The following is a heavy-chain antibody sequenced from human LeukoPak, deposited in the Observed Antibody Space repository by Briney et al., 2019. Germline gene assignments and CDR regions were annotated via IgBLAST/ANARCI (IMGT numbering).Heavy chain of an antibody. J-gene: IGHJ4*02. V-gene: IGHV1-2*02. D-gene: IGHD5-18*01. CDR2: INPNSGGT. Sequence: ASVKVSCKASGYTFTGYCMHWVRQAPGQGLEWMGWINPNSGGTNYAQKFQGRVTMTRDTSISTAYMELSRLRSDDTAVYYCARSSGSYGDFDYWGQGTLVTVSS. CDR1: GYTFTGYC. CDR3: ARSSGSYGDFDY.